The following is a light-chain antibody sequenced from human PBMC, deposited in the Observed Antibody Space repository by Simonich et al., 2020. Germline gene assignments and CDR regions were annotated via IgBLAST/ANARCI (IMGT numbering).Light chain of an antibody. V-gene: IGKV1-27*01. Sequence: IQMTQSPSSLSASVGDKATIPCRANQGISNYLAWYQQKPGKVPKLLIYAASTLQSGVPSRLSGSGSGTDFTLTISSLQPEDVATYYCQKYNSAPRTFGQGTKVEIK. J-gene: IGKJ1*01. CDR3: QKYNSAPRT. CDR2: AAS. CDR1: QGISNY.